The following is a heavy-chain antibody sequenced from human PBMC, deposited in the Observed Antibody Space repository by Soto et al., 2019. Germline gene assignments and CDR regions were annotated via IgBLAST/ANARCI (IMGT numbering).Heavy chain of an antibody. D-gene: IGHD6-6*01. CDR3: ARVVPVLGFDP. Sequence: TLSLTCTVSGGSISSCGYYWSWIRQHPGKGLEWIGYIYYSGSTYYNPSLKSRVTISVDTSKNQFSLKLSSVTAADTAVYYCARVVPVLGFDPWGQGTLVTVSS. CDR1: GGSISSCGYY. V-gene: IGHV4-31*03. J-gene: IGHJ5*02. CDR2: IYYSGST.